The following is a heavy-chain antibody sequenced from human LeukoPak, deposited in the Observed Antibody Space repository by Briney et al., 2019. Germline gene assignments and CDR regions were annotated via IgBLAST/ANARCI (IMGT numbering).Heavy chain of an antibody. CDR2: IISNGGST. V-gene: IGHV3-64*01. D-gene: IGHD3-9*01. CDR3: ARDPRLRYFDWLWGFDY. Sequence: GGCLRLSCAASGFTFSSYAMHWVRQAPGKGLEYVSAIISNGGSTYYANSVKGRFTISRDNSKNTLYLQMNSLRAEDTAVYYCARDPRLRYFDWLWGFDYWGQGTLVTVSS. J-gene: IGHJ4*02. CDR1: GFTFSSYA.